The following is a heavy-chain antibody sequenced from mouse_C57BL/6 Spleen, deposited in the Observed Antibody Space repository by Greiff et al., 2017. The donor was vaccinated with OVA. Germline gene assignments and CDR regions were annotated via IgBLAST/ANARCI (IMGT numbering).Heavy chain of an antibody. D-gene: IGHD1-1*01. CDR3: AKNRDYYGSSGYFDV. V-gene: IGHV2-5*01. Sequence: QVQLQQSGPGLVQPSQSLSITCTVSGFSLTSYGVHWVRQSPGKGLEWLGVIWRGGSTDYNAAFMSRLSITKDNSKSQVFFKMNSLQADDTAIYYCAKNRDYYGSSGYFDVWGTGTTVTVSS. CDR2: IWRGGST. J-gene: IGHJ1*03. CDR1: GFSLTSYG.